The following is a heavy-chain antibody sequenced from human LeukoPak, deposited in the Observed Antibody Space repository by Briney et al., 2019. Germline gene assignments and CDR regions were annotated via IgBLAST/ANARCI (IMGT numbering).Heavy chain of an antibody. CDR1: GFIFSSHW. D-gene: IGHD4-17*01. Sequence: PGGSLRVSCAGSGFIFSSHWMIWVRQAPGKGLEWVAGIKQDGSEKYYVDSVKGRFTISRDNTKSSMYLEMNSLRAEDTAVYYCVRYRDGEYDFWGQGTLVTVSS. V-gene: IGHV3-7*01. J-gene: IGHJ4*02. CDR2: IKQDGSEK. CDR3: VRYRDGEYDF.